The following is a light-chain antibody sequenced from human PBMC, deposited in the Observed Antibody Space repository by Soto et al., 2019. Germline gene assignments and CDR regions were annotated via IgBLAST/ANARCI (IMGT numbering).Light chain of an antibody. CDR1: QSVRSY. CDR2: DAS. J-gene: IGKJ4*01. V-gene: IGKV3-11*01. Sequence: EIVLTQSPATLSLSPGERATLSCRASQSVRSYLAWYQQKPGQAPRLLIYDASNRATGIPARFSGSGSGTDFTLTLSSLEPEDFAVYYCQQRSNWPLTFGGGTKVEIK. CDR3: QQRSNWPLT.